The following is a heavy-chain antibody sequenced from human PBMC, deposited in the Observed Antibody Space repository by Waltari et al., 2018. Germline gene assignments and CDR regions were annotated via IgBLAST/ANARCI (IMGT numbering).Heavy chain of an antibody. CDR1: GYTFTAVY. D-gene: IGHD2-21*01. J-gene: IGHJ1*01. V-gene: IGHV1-69-2*01. Sequence: EVQLVQSGAEVKKPGATVKIPCKTSGYTFTAVYIHWVQQAPGKGLEWMGRIDPEDGETIYAEKFQDRVTITADTSTDTAYMELSSLRSEDTAVYYCVTDKGVVIAFQHWGQGTVVTVSS. CDR3: VTDKGVVIAFQH. CDR2: IDPEDGET.